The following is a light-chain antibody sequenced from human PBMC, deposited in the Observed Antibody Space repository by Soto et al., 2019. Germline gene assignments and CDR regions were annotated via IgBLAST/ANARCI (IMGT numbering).Light chain of an antibody. CDR2: KAS. CDR1: QSISSW. Sequence: DILITQTPSTLSATVGDRVTITCRASQSISSWLAWYQQKPEKAPKLLIYKASSLESGVPLRFSGSGSGTEFTLIIISLQPDDFATYYCQQYSSYSPWTFGQGTKVDIK. CDR3: QQYSSYSPWT. V-gene: IGKV1-5*03. J-gene: IGKJ1*01.